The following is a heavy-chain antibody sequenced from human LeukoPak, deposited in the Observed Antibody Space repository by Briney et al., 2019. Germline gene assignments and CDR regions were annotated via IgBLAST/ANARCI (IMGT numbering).Heavy chain of an antibody. CDR1: GYSISSGYY. J-gene: IGHJ5*02. V-gene: IGHV4-38-2*01. CDR3: ARLGIAALGWFDP. CDR2: IYHSGST. Sequence: KPSETLSLTCAVSGYSISSGYYWGWIRQPPGKGLEWIGSIYHSGSTYYNPSLKSRVTISVDTSKNQFSLKLSSVTAADTAVYYCARLGIAALGWFDPWGQGTLVTVPS. D-gene: IGHD6-13*01.